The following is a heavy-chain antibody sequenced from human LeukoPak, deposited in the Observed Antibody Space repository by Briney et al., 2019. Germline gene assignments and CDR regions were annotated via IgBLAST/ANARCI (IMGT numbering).Heavy chain of an antibody. V-gene: IGHV1-69*13. CDR2: IIPIFGTA. CDR3: ARATMRHPLIQTPYYYYYGMDV. J-gene: IGHJ6*02. Sequence: ASVKVSCKASGYTFTGYYMHWVRQAPGQGLEWMGGIIPIFGTANYAQKFQGRVTITADESTSTAYMELSSLRSEDTAVYYCARATMRHPLIQTPYYYYYGMDVWGQGTTVTVSS. CDR1: GYTFTGYY.